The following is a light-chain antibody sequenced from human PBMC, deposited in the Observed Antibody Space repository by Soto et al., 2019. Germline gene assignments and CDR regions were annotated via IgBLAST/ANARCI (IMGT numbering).Light chain of an antibody. Sequence: QSALTQPASVSGSPGQSITISCTGTSSDVGSYNYVSWYQQHPGKAPKLMIYVVSDRPSGISNRFSGSKSGNTASLTISGLQAEDEADYYCSLYTSSNTWVFGGGTKLTVL. V-gene: IGLV2-14*01. CDR1: SSDVGSYNY. CDR2: VVS. J-gene: IGLJ3*02. CDR3: SLYTSSNTWV.